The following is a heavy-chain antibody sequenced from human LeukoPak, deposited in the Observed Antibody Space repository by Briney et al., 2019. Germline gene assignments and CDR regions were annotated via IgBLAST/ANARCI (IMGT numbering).Heavy chain of an antibody. D-gene: IGHD2-15*01. J-gene: IGHJ4*02. V-gene: IGHV3-30*03. CDR2: ISYDGSNK. Sequence: SLKLSCAASGFTFNIYGRHWVRQAPVKVLQRLAVISYDGSNKYEADSFKFRFTISRDNSKNTMYLKMTSLRADDTAVYSCARAGIGYCSGGSCSLPAYWGQGTLVTVSS. CDR1: GFTFNIYG. CDR3: ARAGIGYCSGGSCSLPAY.